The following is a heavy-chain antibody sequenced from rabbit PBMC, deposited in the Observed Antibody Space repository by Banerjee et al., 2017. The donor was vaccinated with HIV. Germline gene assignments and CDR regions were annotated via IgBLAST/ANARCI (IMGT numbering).Heavy chain of an antibody. J-gene: IGHJ6*01. CDR2: VITSSCST. D-gene: IGHD7-1*01. V-gene: IGHV1S40*01. CDR1: GFDLSSYHY. Sequence: QSLGESGGGLVMHGASLTLTCTDSGFDLSSYHYMCWVRQAAGKGLESVACVITSSCSTLYASWGNGRFTISKPSSTTVTLQITSLTAADTASYFCSRDLTGVTGWNFNFGGPGTLVTVS. CDR3: SRDLTGVTGWNFNF.